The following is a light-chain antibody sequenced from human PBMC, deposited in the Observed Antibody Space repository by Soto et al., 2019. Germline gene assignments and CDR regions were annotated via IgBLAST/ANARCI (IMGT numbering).Light chain of an antibody. CDR1: SSDVGSYNL. V-gene: IGLV2-23*01. CDR3: CSYASRV. J-gene: IGLJ2*01. CDR2: EGS. Sequence: QSALTQPASVSGSPGQSITISCTGTSSDVGSYNLVSWYQQHPGKAPKLMIYEGSKRPSGVSNRFSGSKSGNTASLTISGLQDEDEADYYCCSYASRVFGGGTKLTVL.